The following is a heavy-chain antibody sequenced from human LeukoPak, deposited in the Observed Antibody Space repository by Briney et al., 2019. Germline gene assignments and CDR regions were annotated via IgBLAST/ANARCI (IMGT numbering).Heavy chain of an antibody. D-gene: IGHD3-22*01. J-gene: IGHJ2*01. CDR2: IYYDGST. V-gene: IGHV4-39*07. CDR1: GDSISRSSYY. Sequence: SETLSLTCSVSGDSISRSSYYWGWIRQPPGEGLEWIRTIYYDGSTYYSPSLKSRVTISVDRSKNQFSLKLSSVTAADTAVYYCARDSPKFYDSSGYYWYFDLWGRGTLVTVSS. CDR3: ARDSPKFYDSSGYYWYFDL.